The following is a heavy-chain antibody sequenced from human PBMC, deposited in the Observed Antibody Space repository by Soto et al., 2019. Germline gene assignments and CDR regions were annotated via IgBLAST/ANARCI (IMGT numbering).Heavy chain of an antibody. J-gene: IGHJ6*02. Sequence: SETLSLTCAVYGGSFSGYYWSWIRQPPGKGLEWIGEINHSGSTNYNPSLKSRVTISVDTSKNQFSLKLSSVTAADTAVYYCARARQQLVLTYGMDVWGQGTTVTVSS. CDR3: ARARQQLVLTYGMDV. V-gene: IGHV4-34*01. CDR1: GGSFSGYY. CDR2: INHSGST. D-gene: IGHD6-13*01.